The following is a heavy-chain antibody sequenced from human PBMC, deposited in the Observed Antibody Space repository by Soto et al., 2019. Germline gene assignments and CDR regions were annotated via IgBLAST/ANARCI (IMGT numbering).Heavy chain of an antibody. CDR3: ARDRAYGTFDI. D-gene: IGHD3-10*01. J-gene: IGHJ3*02. Sequence: PGGSLRLSCAASGFTFSNSWMDLFRQAPGKGLEWVASINPDGSAKSYVASVRGRFTISRDNANNLIYVKMNSLRAEDTAVYYSARDRAYGTFDIWGQGTTVTVSS. V-gene: IGHV3-7*01. CDR1: GFTFSNSW. CDR2: INPDGSAK.